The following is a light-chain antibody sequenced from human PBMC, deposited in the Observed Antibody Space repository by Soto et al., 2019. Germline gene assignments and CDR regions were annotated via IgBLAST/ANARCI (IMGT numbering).Light chain of an antibody. CDR3: QQLDNYPLT. Sequence: MVLPRTPASQCVSPGEPAALSCRASQSITDKVVWYQQKSGQAPRLLIYGAFTRAAGVPARFSGSGSGTEFTLTISSLQSEDSATYFCQQLDNYPLTFGGGTKVDIK. CDR2: GAF. J-gene: IGKJ4*01. CDR1: QSITDK. V-gene: IGKV3-15*01.